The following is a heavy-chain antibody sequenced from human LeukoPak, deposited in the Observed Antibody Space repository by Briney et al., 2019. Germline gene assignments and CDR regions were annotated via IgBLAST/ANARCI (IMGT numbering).Heavy chain of an antibody. CDR1: GGSISSSSYY. CDR3: ARSGSYPFRWFDP. J-gene: IGHJ5*02. D-gene: IGHD1-26*01. CDR2: IYYSGST. V-gene: IGHV4-39*07. Sequence: SETLSLTCTVSGGSISSSSYYWGWIRQPPGKGLEWIGSIYYSGSTYYNPSLKSRVTISVDTSKNQFSLKLSSVTAADTAVYYCARSGSYPFRWFDPWGQGTLVTVSS.